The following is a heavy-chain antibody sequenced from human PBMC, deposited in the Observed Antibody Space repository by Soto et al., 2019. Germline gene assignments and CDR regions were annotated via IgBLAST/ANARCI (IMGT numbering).Heavy chain of an antibody. V-gene: IGHV1-58*01. CDR3: AADTQYFDSSGNYRHYFDP. CDR1: GFTFTRSA. CDR2: IVVGSGNT. D-gene: IGHD3-22*01. Sequence: SVKVSCKASGFTFTRSAVQWVRQARGQRLEWIGWIVVGSGNTNYAQKFQERVTITRDMSTSTAYMELSSLRSEDTAVYYCAADTQYFDSSGNYRHYFDPWGQGTLVTVSS. J-gene: IGHJ5*02.